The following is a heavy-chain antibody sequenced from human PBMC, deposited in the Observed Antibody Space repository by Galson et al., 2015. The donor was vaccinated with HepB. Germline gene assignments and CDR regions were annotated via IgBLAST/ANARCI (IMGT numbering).Heavy chain of an antibody. CDR1: GFSFSSYT. Sequence: SLRLSCAASGFSFSSYTMNWVRQAPGKGLEWVSYISSSSSTIYYADSVKGRFTISRDNAKNSLYLQMNSLRAEDTAVYYCARGVQWLTTETFDIWGQGTMVTVSS. CDR2: ISSSSSTI. V-gene: IGHV3-48*01. J-gene: IGHJ3*02. D-gene: IGHD6-19*01. CDR3: ARGVQWLTTETFDI.